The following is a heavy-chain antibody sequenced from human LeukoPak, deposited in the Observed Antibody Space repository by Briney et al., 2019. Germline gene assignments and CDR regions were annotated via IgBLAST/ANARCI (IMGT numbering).Heavy chain of an antibody. D-gene: IGHD2-2*01. CDR2: ISSSSSYI. CDR3: ARATVVPAAKEGKY. CDR1: GFTFSSYS. V-gene: IGHV3-21*01. Sequence: GGSLRLSCAASGFTFSSYSMNWVRQAPGKGLVWVSSISSSSSYIYYADSVRGRFTIPRDNAKNSLYLQMNSLRSEDTVVYYCARATVVPAAKEGKYWGQGTLVTVSS. J-gene: IGHJ4*02.